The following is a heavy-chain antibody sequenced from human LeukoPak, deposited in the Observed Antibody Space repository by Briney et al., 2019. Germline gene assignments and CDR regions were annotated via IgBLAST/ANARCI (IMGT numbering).Heavy chain of an antibody. V-gene: IGHV4-31*03. CDR1: GGSISSGGYY. Sequence: SETLSLPCTVSGGSISSGGYYWSWIRQHPGKGLEWIGYIYYSGSTYYNLSLKSRVTISVDTSKNQFSLKMSSVTAADTAVYYCARARDGHINNWFDPWGQGAMATLSS. CDR3: ARARDGHINNWFDP. CDR2: IYYSGST. J-gene: IGHJ5*02. D-gene: IGHD5-24*01.